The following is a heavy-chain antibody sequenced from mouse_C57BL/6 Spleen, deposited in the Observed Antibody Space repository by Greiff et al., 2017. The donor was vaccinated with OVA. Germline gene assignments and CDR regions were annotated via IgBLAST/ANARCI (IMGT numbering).Heavy chain of an antibody. CDR3: ARGELGQGFAY. V-gene: IGHV1-26*01. CDR1: GYTFTDYY. D-gene: IGHD4-1*01. J-gene: IGHJ3*01. CDR2: INPNNGGT. Sequence: EVQLQQSGPELVKPGASVKISCKASGYTFTDYYMNWVKQSHGKSLEWIGDINPNNGGTSYNQKFKGKATLTVDKSSSTAYMELRSLTSEDSAVYYCARGELGQGFAYWGQGTLVTVSA.